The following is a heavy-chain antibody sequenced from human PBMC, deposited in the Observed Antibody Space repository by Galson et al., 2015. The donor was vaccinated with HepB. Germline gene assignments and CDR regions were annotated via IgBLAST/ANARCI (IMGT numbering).Heavy chain of an antibody. V-gene: IGHV1-69*13. CDR2: IIPIFGTA. CDR1: GGTFSSYA. Sequence: SVKVSCKASGGTFSSYAISWVRQAPGQGLEWMGGIIPIFGTANYAQKFQGRVTITADESTSTAYMELSSLRSEDTAVYYCARDKRADNYGDYLDYYYYGMDVWGQGTTVTVSS. J-gene: IGHJ6*02. CDR3: ARDKRADNYGDYLDYYYYGMDV. D-gene: IGHD4-17*01.